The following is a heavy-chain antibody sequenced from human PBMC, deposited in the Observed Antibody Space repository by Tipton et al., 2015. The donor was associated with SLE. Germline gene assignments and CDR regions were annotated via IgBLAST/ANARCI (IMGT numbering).Heavy chain of an antibody. V-gene: IGHV3-23*03. Sequence: SLRLFCAASGFTFSSYAMSWVRQAPGKGLEWVSVIYSGGSTYYADSVKGRFTISRDNSKNTLYLQMNSLRAEDTAVYYCAKDPLTSGDYWGQGTLVTVSS. J-gene: IGHJ4*02. CDR2: IYSGGST. CDR1: GFTFSSYA. D-gene: IGHD3-9*01. CDR3: AKDPLTSGDY.